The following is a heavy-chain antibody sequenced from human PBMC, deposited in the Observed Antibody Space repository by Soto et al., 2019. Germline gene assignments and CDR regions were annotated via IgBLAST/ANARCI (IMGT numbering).Heavy chain of an antibody. Sequence: GGSLRLSCAASGFTFSSYAMSWVRQAPGKGLEWVSAISGSGGSTYYADSVKGRFTISRDNSKNTLYLQMNSLRAEDTAVYYCARANYDILTGYYSYFDYWGQGTLVTVSS. J-gene: IGHJ4*02. CDR2: ISGSGGST. V-gene: IGHV3-23*01. CDR1: GFTFSSYA. D-gene: IGHD3-9*01. CDR3: ARANYDILTGYYSYFDY.